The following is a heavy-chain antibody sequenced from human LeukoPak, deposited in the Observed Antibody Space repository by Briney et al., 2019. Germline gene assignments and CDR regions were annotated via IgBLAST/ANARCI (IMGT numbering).Heavy chain of an antibody. J-gene: IGHJ4*02. V-gene: IGHV3-21*01. D-gene: IGHD4-17*01. CDR3: ARDLFLYGDY. Sequence: GGSLRLSCAASGFTFSSYSMNWVRQAPGKGLEWVSSITSSSYIYYADSVKGRFTISRDNAKNSLYLQMNSLRAEDTAVYYCARDLFLYGDYWGQGTLVTVSS. CDR1: GFTFSSYS. CDR2: ITSSSYI.